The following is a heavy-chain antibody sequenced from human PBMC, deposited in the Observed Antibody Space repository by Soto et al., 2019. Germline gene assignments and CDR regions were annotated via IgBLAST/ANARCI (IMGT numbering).Heavy chain of an antibody. CDR3: APWFGAFDY. CDR1: GFTFSSYG. V-gene: IGHV3-30*03. D-gene: IGHD3-10*01. Sequence: QVQLVESGGGVVQPGRSLRLSCAASGFTFSSYGMHWVRQAPGKGLEWVAVISYDGSNKYYADSVKGRFTISRDNSKNTLYLQMSSLRAEETAVYYCAPWFGAFDYWGQGTLVTVSS. J-gene: IGHJ4*02. CDR2: ISYDGSNK.